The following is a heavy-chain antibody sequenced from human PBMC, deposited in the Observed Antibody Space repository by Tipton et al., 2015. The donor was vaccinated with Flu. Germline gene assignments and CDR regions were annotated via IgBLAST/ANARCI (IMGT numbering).Heavy chain of an antibody. CDR1: GFTFSNYW. J-gene: IGHJ3*02. V-gene: IGHV3-74*01. Sequence: SLRLSCAASGFTFSNYWMNWVRQAPGKGLVWVSRIYNDGSRTTYADSVKGRFTISRDNARNTVSLQMNSLRAEDTAVYFCARANCNGAGCQGFDPVDIWGQGTMVTVSS. CDR2: IYNDGSRT. CDR3: ARANCNGAGCQGFDPVDI. D-gene: IGHD2-15*01.